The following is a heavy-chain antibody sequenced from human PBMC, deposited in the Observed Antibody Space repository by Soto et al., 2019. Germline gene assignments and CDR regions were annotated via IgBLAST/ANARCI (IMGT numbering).Heavy chain of an antibody. Sequence: SETVSLTCTVSGGSISSSYWSWIRQPPGKGLEWLAYIYDDGSADYNPSLKSRATISLDMSKNQFSLKLTSVTAADTAVYYCARDKYCSGGSCRKNWFDPWGQGTLVTVSS. D-gene: IGHD2-15*01. CDR3: ARDKYCSGGSCRKNWFDP. V-gene: IGHV4-59*01. CDR2: IYDDGSA. CDR1: GGSISSSY. J-gene: IGHJ5*02.